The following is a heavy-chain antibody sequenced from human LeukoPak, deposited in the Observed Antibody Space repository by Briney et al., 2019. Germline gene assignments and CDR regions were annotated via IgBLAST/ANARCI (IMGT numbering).Heavy chain of an antibody. Sequence: GGPLRLSCAASGFTVSSNYMSWVRQAPGKGLEWVSVIYSGGSTYYADSVKGRFTISRDNSKNTLYLQMNSLRAEDTAVYYCARFFYGSGSPENWFDPWGQGTLVTVSS. CDR1: GFTVSSNY. CDR3: ARFFYGSGSPENWFDP. J-gene: IGHJ5*02. CDR2: IYSGGST. D-gene: IGHD3-10*01. V-gene: IGHV3-66*01.